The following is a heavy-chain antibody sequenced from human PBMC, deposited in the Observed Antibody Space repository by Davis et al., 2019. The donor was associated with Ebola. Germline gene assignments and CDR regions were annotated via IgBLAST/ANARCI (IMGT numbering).Heavy chain of an antibody. J-gene: IGHJ4*02. V-gene: IGHV3-11*01. CDR2: ISSSGSTI. D-gene: IGHD3-10*01. Sequence: GESLKISCAASGFTFSDYYMSWIRQAPGKGLEWVSYISSSGSTIYYADSVKGRITISRDNSKNTVYLQMNSLRAEDTAVYYCAKDGYYYGSGSYYFEKPRPGIDYWGQGTLVTVSS. CDR1: GFTFSDYY. CDR3: AKDGYYYGSGSYYFEKPRPGIDY.